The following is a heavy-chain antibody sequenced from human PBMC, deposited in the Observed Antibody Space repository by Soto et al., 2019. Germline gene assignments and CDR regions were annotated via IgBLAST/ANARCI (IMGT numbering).Heavy chain of an antibody. CDR3: AVNWAYCSSTSCDY. V-gene: IGHV1-8*02. CDR2: INANSGNT. Sequence: ASVKVSCKASGYTFTSYAMHWVRQAPGQGLEWMGWINANSGNTGYAQKFQGRVTMTRNTSISTAYMELSSLRSEDTAVYYCAVNWAYCSSTSCDYWGQGTLVTVSS. CDR1: GYTFTSYA. D-gene: IGHD2-2*01. J-gene: IGHJ4*02.